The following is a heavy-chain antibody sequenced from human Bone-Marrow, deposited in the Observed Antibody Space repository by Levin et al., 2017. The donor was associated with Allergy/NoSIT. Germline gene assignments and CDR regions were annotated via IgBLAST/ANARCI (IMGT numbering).Heavy chain of an antibody. J-gene: IGHJ3*02. CDR3: ARLGLSSGWYRDAFDI. Sequence: GGSLRLSCAASGFTFSSYSMNWVRQAPGKGLEWVSSISSSSSYIYYADSVKGRFTISRDNAKNSLYLQMNSLRAEDTAVYYGARLGLSSGWYRDAFDIWGQGTMVTVSS. V-gene: IGHV3-21*01. CDR1: GFTFSSYS. CDR2: ISSSSSYI. D-gene: IGHD6-19*01.